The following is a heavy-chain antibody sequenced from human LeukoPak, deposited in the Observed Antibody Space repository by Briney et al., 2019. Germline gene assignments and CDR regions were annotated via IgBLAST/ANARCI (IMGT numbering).Heavy chain of an antibody. J-gene: IGHJ4*02. CDR3: ARDKAKWLLYSLGPIDY. CDR1: GYTFTSYG. Sequence: ASVRVSCKASGYTFTSYGISWVRQAPGQGLEWMGWISAYNGNTNYAQKLQGRVTMTTDTSTSTAYMELRSLRSDDTAVYYCARDKAKWLLYSLGPIDYWGQGTLVTVSS. D-gene: IGHD3-3*01. CDR2: ISAYNGNT. V-gene: IGHV1-18*01.